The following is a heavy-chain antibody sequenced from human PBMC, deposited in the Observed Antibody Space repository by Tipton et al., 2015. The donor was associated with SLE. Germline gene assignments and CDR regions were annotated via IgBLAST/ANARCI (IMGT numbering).Heavy chain of an antibody. D-gene: IGHD6-19*01. J-gene: IGHJ3*02. CDR1: GFTFSIYA. V-gene: IGHV3-49*04. Sequence: SLRLSCAASGFTFSIYAMNWVRQAPGKGLEWVGFIRSKAYGGTTEYAASVKGRFTISRDDSKSIAYLQMNSLKTEDTAVYYCTRDRRSSVGAFDIWGQGTMVTVSS. CDR2: IRSKAYGGTT. CDR3: TRDRRSSVGAFDI.